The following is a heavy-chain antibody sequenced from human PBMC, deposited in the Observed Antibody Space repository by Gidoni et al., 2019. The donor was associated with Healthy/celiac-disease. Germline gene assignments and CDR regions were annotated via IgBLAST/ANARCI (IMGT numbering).Heavy chain of an antibody. CDR1: GFTFSSYG. D-gene: IGHD2-2*01. CDR2: ISYDGSNK. CDR3: AKDYCSSTSCYDYYYYYMDV. J-gene: IGHJ6*03. Sequence: QVQLVEAGGGGVQPGRSLRHSCAAAGFTFSSYGMHWVRQAPGKGLDGVAVISYDGSNKYYADSVKGRFTISRDNSKNTLYLQMNSLRAEDTAVSYCAKDYCSSTSCYDYYYYYMDVWGKGTTVTVSS. V-gene: IGHV3-30*18.